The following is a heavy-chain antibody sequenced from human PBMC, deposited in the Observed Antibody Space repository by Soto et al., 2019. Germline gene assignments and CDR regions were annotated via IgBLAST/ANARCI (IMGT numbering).Heavy chain of an antibody. D-gene: IGHD2-8*01. V-gene: IGHV1-3*01. J-gene: IGHJ4*02. CDR2: INAGNGNT. CDR1: GYTFTSYA. Sequence: ASVKVSCKASGYTFTSYAMHWVRQAPGQRLEWMGWINAGNGNTKYSQKFQGRVTMTRDTSTSTVYMELSSLRSEDTAVYYCARSKGYCTNGVCYTERAYYFDYWGQGTLVTVSS. CDR3: ARSKGYCTNGVCYTERAYYFDY.